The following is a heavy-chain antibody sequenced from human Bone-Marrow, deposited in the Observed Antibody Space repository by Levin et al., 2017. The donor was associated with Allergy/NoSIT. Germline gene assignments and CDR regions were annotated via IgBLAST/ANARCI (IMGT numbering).Heavy chain of an antibody. D-gene: IGHD3-10*01. CDR1: GFTFSNYA. V-gene: IGHV3-23*01. CDR2: VSGTGGNT. Sequence: GESLKISCAASGFTFSNYAMHWVRQAPGRGLEWVSAVSGTGGNTYYADSVRGRFTVSRDNSRNTLYLRTSSLRAEDTAIYYCAKMADDSGADYWGQGTLLTVSS. CDR3: AKMADDSGADY. J-gene: IGHJ4*02.